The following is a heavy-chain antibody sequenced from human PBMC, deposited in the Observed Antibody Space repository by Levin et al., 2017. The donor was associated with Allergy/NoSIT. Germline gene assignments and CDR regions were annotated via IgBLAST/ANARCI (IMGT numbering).Heavy chain of an antibody. Sequence: GESLKISCKASGYTFTGYYMHWVRQAPGQGLEWMGWINPNSGGTNYAQKFQGRVTMTRDTSISTAYMELSRLRSDDTAVYYCATTALGSGSYYPPDSWGQGTLVTVSS. D-gene: IGHD3-10*01. CDR1: GYTFTGYY. J-gene: IGHJ4*02. V-gene: IGHV1-2*02. CDR2: INPNSGGT. CDR3: ATTALGSGSYYPPDS.